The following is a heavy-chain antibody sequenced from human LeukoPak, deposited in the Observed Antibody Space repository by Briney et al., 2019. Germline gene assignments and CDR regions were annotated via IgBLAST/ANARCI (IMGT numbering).Heavy chain of an antibody. CDR2: LSYDGSIK. CDR1: GFTFSNYA. J-gene: IGHJ4*02. Sequence: PGGSLRLSCAASGFTFSNYATHWVRQAPGKGLEWVALLSYDGSIKYYADSVKGRFTISRDNTKNTLYLQMNSLRAEDTAVYFRASLISFAPAGTREYFDYWGQGTLVTVSS. V-gene: IGHV3-30-3*01. D-gene: IGHD6-19*01. CDR3: ASLISFAPAGTREYFDY.